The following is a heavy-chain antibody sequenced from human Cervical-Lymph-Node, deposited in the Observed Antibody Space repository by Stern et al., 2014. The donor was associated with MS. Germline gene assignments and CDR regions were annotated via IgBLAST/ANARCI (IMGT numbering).Heavy chain of an antibody. J-gene: IGHJ4*02. D-gene: IGHD3-3*01. CDR1: GFSFTSSRMG. CDR2: IFWDDET. Sequence: QITLKESGPTLVKPTQTLTLTCTFSGFSFTSSRMGVGWIRPPPGKALEWLAPIFWDDETRYSPSLRTRTTINNEHSKIQAGQRLTNMAPEDTGTYYCARTDYSLLSGYSHFDYWGQGAPVTVSS. CDR3: ARTDYSLLSGYSHFDY. V-gene: IGHV2-5*02.